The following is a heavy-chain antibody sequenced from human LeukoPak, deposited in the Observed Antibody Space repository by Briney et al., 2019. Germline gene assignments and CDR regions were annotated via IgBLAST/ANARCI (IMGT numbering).Heavy chain of an antibody. CDR3: AREDPETTVPEGMDV. CDR2: IYYTGTT. CDR1: GGSISIYY. Sequence: SETLSLTCSVAGGSISIYYWSWIRQLPGKGLEWIGYIYYTGTTNYNPSLRSRVTISVDTSRNQFSLRLSSVTAADTAVYYCAREDPETTVPEGMDVWGHGTTVIVSS. D-gene: IGHD4-17*01. V-gene: IGHV4-59*01. J-gene: IGHJ6*02.